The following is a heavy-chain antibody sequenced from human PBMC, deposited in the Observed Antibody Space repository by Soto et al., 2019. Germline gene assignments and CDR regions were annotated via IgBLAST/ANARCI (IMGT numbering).Heavy chain of an antibody. CDR2: INPSDDAT. CDR1: GYTFTRYY. V-gene: IGHV1-46*01. J-gene: IGHJ6*02. Sequence: ASVKVSCKASGYTFTRYYMHWVRQAPGQGLEWMGIINPSDDATSYAEKFQGRLTMTKDTSTSTVYMDLSGLTSDDAAVYYCARDTRGTRGFDEMDFWGQGTTVTVSS. D-gene: IGHD2-2*01. CDR3: ARDTRGTRGFDEMDF.